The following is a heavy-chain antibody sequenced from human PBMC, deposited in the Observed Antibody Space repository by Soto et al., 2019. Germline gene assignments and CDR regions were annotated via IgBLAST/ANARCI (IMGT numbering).Heavy chain of an antibody. CDR1: GYQFTSHW. CDR3: ARQIYDADSGPNFQYYFDS. D-gene: IGHD1-26*01. V-gene: IGHV5-10-1*01. J-gene: IGHJ4*02. Sequence: GESLKLSCKVTGYQFTSHWIGWVRQMPGKGLEWMGRIDPSDSQTYYSPSFRGHVTISAAKSITTVFLQWSSLRASDTAMYYCARQIYDADSGPNFQYYFDSWGQGTLVTVSS. CDR2: IDPSDSQT.